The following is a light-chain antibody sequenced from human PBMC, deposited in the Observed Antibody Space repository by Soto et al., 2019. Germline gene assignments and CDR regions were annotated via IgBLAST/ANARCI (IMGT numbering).Light chain of an antibody. Sequence: QSALTQPASVSGSPGQSITISCTGTSSDGGGYNYVSWYQQHPCKAPKLMIYEVSNRPSGISNRFTASKSANTASPTISGSQAEVESDYYCTSYTSTSTLWAFGGGTTLTVL. J-gene: IGLJ3*02. V-gene: IGLV2-14*01. CDR3: TSYTSTSTLWA. CDR1: SSDGGGYNY. CDR2: EVS.